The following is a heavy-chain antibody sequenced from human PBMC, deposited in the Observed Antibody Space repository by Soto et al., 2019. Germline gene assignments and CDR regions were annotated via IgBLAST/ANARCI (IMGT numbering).Heavy chain of an antibody. CDR3: GRDDKSYCGGDCPFDE. Sequence: ASVKVSCKASGYTFTSYGMSWVRQAPGQGLEWMGWISGYNGNTNYEQKFWGRVTMTTDTSTSTAYMELRSLRSDDTAVYYCGRDDKSYCGGDCPFDEWGQGTQVTVSS. V-gene: IGHV1-18*01. CDR2: ISGYNGNT. J-gene: IGHJ4*02. D-gene: IGHD2-21*02. CDR1: GYTFTSYG.